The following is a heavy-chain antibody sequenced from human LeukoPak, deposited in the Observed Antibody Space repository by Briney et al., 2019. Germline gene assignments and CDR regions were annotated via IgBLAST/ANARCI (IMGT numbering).Heavy chain of an antibody. V-gene: IGHV4-59*01. Sequence: SETLSLTCTVSGGSISSYYWSWIRQPPGKGLEWIGYIYYSGSTNYNPSLKSRVTISVDTSKNQFSLKLSSVTAADTAVYYCARRYCTSACFSYGIDPWGQGTLVTVTS. J-gene: IGHJ5*02. D-gene: IGHD2-21*02. CDR3: ARRYCTSACFSYGIDP. CDR1: GGSISSYY. CDR2: IYYSGST.